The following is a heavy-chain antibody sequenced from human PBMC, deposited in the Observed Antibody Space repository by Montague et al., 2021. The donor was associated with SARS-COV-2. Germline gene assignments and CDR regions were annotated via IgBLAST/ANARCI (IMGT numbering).Heavy chain of an antibody. V-gene: IGHV4-34*01. D-gene: IGHD6-19*01. CDR3: ARGGRQWLVIDASYYFDY. CDR1: GGSISGYH. CDR2: VNHSGST. Sequence: SETLSLTCAVSGGSISGYHWSWIRQPPGKGLEWIGDVNHSGSTNYNPSLKRQVTISVDTSKNQFSLKLNSVTAADTAVYYCARGGRQWLVIDASYYFDYWGQGTLVTVSS. J-gene: IGHJ4*01.